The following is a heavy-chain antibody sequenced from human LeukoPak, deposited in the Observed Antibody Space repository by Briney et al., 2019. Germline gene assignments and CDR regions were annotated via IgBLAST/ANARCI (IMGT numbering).Heavy chain of an antibody. Sequence: PGGSLRLSCAASGFIFKNYEMNWVRQAPGGGLGWVSSVSSSATTIYYTDSVKGRFTIVRDNDKTSLFLQMNSLSVEDTAVYYCVRVYCSTTSCYGVDSWGQGTLVTVSS. D-gene: IGHD2-2*01. J-gene: IGHJ4*02. CDR3: VRVYCSTTSCYGVDS. CDR1: GFIFKNYE. CDR2: VSSSATTI. V-gene: IGHV3-48*03.